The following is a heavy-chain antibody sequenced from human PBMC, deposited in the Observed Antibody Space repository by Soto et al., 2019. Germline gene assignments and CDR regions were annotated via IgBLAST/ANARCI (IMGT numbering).Heavy chain of an antibody. CDR1: GGSISSGGYY. D-gene: IGHD6-13*01. J-gene: IGHJ5*02. V-gene: IGHV4-31*03. CDR2: IYYSGST. CDR3: ARASSSWTNWFDP. Sequence: SSETLSLTCTVSGGSISSGGYYWSWIRQHPGKGLEWIGYIYYSGSTYYNPSLKSRVTISVDTSKNQFSLKLSSVTAADTAVCYCARASSSWTNWFDPWGQGTLVTVSS.